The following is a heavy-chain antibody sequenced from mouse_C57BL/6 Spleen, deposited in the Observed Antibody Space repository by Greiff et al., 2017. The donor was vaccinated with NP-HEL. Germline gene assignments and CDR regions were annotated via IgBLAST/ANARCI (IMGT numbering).Heavy chain of an antibody. CDR1: GYTFTSYW. Sequence: QVQLQQPGAELVKPGASVKLSCKASGYTFTSYWMHWVKQRPGQGLEWIGMIHPNSGSTNYNEKFKSKATLTVDKSSSTAYMQRSSLTSEDSAVYYCARGGLTGFAYWGQGTLVTVSA. CDR2: IHPNSGST. CDR3: ARGGLTGFAY. J-gene: IGHJ3*01. V-gene: IGHV1-64*01.